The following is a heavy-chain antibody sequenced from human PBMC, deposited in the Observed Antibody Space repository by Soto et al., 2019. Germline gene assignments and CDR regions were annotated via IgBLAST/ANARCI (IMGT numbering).Heavy chain of an antibody. D-gene: IGHD3-10*01. CDR1: GAPIAVFY. CDR2: LYYTGNT. CDR3: ARGGSEGGLDI. V-gene: IGHV4-59*01. J-gene: IGHJ6*02. Sequence: QLQESGPGVVKPSETLSLTCTVSGAPIAVFYWTWIRQAPGKGLEWIGYLYYTGNTSYSPSLKSRVAMSMDTSKKHFYLTLTSATAADTAVYFCARGGSEGGLDIWGQGTTVTVSS.